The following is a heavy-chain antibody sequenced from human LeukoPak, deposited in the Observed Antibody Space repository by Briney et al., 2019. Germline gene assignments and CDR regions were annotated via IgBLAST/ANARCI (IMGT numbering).Heavy chain of an antibody. J-gene: IGHJ4*02. CDR3: ARGAPYGYCTNGVCYYDY. D-gene: IGHD2-8*01. V-gene: IGHV3-21*01. CDR1: GFTFSSYS. CDR2: ISSSSSYI. Sequence: PGGSLRLSCAASGFTFSSYSMNWVRQAPGKGLEWVSSISSSSSYIYYADSVKGRFTISRDNAKNSLYLQMNSLRAEDTAVYYCARGAPYGYCTNGVCYYDYWGQGTLVTVSS.